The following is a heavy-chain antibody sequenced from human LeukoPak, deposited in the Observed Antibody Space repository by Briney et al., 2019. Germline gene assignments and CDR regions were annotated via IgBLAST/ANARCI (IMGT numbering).Heavy chain of an antibody. CDR2: TYYRSKWYN. Sequence: SQTLSLTCAISGDSVSSNSAAWNWIRQSPSRGLEWLGRTYYRSKWYNDYAVSVKGRITINPDTSNNQFSLQLNSVTPEDTAVYYCARQVRLGELSLPFAYWGQGTLVTVSS. V-gene: IGHV6-1*01. CDR1: GDSVSSNSAA. J-gene: IGHJ4*02. D-gene: IGHD3-16*02. CDR3: ARQVRLGELSLPFAY.